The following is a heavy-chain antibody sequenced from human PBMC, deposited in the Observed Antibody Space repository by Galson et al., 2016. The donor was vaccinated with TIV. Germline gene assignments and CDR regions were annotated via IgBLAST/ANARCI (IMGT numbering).Heavy chain of an antibody. V-gene: IGHV1-69*02. J-gene: IGHJ1*01. Sequence: SVKVSCKASGGTFSRFTVSWVRQAPGQGLEWMGRIIPLLGIGNHAQQFQNRVTITADRCTSAAYMELSSLKSEDTAVYYCAIYDSSGYYSAEFFQQWGQGTLLIVS. CDR2: IIPLLGIG. CDR3: AIYDSSGYYSAEFFQQ. CDR1: GGTFSRFT. D-gene: IGHD3-22*01.